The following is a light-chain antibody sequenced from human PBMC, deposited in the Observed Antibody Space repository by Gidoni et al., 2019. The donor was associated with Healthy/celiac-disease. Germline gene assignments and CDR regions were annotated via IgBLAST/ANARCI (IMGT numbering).Light chain of an antibody. CDR3: QQYDNLPYT. CDR1: QDISNY. Sequence: DIQMTQSPSSLSASVGDRVTITCQASQDISNYFNWYQQNPGKAPTLLIYDASNLETGVPSRFSGSGSGTDFTSPISSLQPEDIATYYCQQYDNLPYTFGQGTKLEIK. V-gene: IGKV1-33*01. J-gene: IGKJ2*01. CDR2: DAS.